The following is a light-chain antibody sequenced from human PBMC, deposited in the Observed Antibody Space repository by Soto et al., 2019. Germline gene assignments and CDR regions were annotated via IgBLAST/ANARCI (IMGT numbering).Light chain of an antibody. V-gene: IGKV4-1*01. CDR2: WAS. Sequence: DVVMTQSPDSLAVSVGERAAINCKSSQNLLFSSNNKNSLAWYQQKPGQPPKLLIYWASTRESGAPDRFSGSGSGRDFTLTISSLQAEDVAVYYCQQYHTTPNTFGQGTKVEIK. CDR1: QNLLFSSNNKNS. J-gene: IGKJ2*01. CDR3: QQYHTTPNT.